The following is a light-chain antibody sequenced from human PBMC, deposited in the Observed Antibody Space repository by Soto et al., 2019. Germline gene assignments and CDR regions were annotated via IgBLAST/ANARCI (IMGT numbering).Light chain of an antibody. CDR1: QSVSSSY. J-gene: IGKJ2*01. CDR2: GAS. V-gene: IGKV3-20*01. CDR3: QQYGSSPRT. Sequence: EIVLTQSPATLSLSPGERATLSCRASQSVSSSYLAWYQQKPGQAPRLLIYGASSRATGIPDRFSGSGSGTDFTLTISRLEPEDFAEYYCQQYGSSPRTFGQGTMLEIK.